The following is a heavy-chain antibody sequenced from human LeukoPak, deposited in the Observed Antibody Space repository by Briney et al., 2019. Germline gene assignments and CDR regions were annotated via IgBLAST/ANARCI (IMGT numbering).Heavy chain of an antibody. J-gene: IGHJ5*02. Sequence: ASVKVSCKASGYTFTSYYMHWVRQAPGQGLEWMGIINPSGGSTSYAQKFQGRVTITADESTSTAYMELSSLRSEDTAVYYCARGSNDFTNWFDPWGQGTLVTVSS. CDR3: ARGSNDFTNWFDP. CDR1: GYTFTSYY. V-gene: IGHV1-46*01. CDR2: INPSGGST. D-gene: IGHD3-3*01.